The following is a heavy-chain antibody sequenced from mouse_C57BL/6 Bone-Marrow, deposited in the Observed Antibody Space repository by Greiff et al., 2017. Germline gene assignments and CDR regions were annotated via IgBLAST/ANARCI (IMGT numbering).Heavy chain of an antibody. CDR3: ARYGTDYYAMDY. J-gene: IGHJ4*01. V-gene: IGHV7-1*01. Sequence: EVMLVESGGGLVQSGRSLRLSCATSGFTFSDFYMEWVRQAPGKGLEWIAASRHKANDYTTEYSASVKGRFIVSRDTSQSILYLQMNALRAEVTASYNCARYGTDYYAMDYWGQGTSVTVSS. CDR1: GFTFSDFY. CDR2: SRHKANDYTT.